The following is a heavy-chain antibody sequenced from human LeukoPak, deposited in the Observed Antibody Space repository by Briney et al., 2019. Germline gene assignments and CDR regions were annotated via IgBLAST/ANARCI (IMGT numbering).Heavy chain of an antibody. CDR1: GFTVSSSY. J-gene: IGHJ3*02. CDR2: IYSGGST. V-gene: IGHV3-53*01. CDR3: ARDRGTRAFDI. Sequence: GGSLRLSCAASGFTVSSSYMSWVRQAPGKGLEWVSVIYSGGSTYYADSVKGRFTISRDNSKNTLYLQMNSLRAEDTAVYYCARDRGTRAFDIWGQGTMVTVSS. D-gene: IGHD3-16*01.